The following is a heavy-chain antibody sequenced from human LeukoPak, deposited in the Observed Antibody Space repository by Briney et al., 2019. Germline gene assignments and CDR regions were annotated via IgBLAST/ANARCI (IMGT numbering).Heavy chain of an antibody. D-gene: IGHD5-18*01. J-gene: IGHJ4*02. CDR1: GFTFSSYA. CDR3: ARDIAQYSYGYFDY. CDR2: ISYDGSNK. V-gene: IGHV3-30*04. Sequence: PGRSLRLSCAASGFTFSSYAMHWVRQAPGKGLEWVAVISYDGSNKYYADSVKGRLTISRDNSKNTLYLQMNSLRAEDTAVYYCARDIAQYSYGYFDYWGQGTLVTVSS.